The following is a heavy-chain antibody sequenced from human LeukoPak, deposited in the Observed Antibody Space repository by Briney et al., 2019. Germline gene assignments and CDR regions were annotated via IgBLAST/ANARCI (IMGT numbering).Heavy chain of an antibody. CDR3: ASRVRLAGTESGFDY. V-gene: IGHV3-23*01. Sequence: GGSLRLSCAASGFTFSSYAMSWVRQAPGKGLEWVSAISGSGGSTYYADSVKGRFTISRDNSKNTLYLQMNSLRVEDTAVYYCASRVRLAGTESGFDYWGQGTLVTVS. J-gene: IGHJ4*02. D-gene: IGHD6-19*01. CDR1: GFTFSSYA. CDR2: ISGSGGST.